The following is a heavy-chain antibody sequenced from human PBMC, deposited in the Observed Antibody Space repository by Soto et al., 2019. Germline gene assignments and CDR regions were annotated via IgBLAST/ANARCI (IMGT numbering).Heavy chain of an antibody. CDR3: ARGFTTGEKKEGFDY. CDR2: IIPIFGTA. V-gene: IGHV1-69*13. D-gene: IGHD1-1*01. J-gene: IGHJ4*02. CDR1: GGTFSSYA. Sequence: SVKVSCKASGGTFSSYAISWVLQAPGQGLEWMGGIIPIFGTANYAQKFQGRVTITADESTATSFMELTSLTSADTAFYCCARGFTTGEKKEGFDYWGQGTLVTASS.